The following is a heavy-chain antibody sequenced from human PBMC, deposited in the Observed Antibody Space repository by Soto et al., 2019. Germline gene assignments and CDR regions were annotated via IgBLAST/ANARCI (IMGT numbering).Heavy chain of an antibody. Sequence: PSETLSLTCTVSGGSISSSSSYWGWIRQPPGKGLEWIGSIYYSGSTYYNPSLKSRVTISVDTSKNQFSLKLSSVTAADTAVYYCARIPRGYYDSSGLWGQGTLVTVS. V-gene: IGHV4-39*01. CDR3: ARIPRGYYDSSGL. CDR2: IYYSGST. D-gene: IGHD3-22*01. CDR1: GGSISSSSSY. J-gene: IGHJ4*02.